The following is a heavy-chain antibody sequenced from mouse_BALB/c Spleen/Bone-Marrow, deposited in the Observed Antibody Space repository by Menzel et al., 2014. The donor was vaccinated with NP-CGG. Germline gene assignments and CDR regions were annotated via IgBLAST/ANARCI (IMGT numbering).Heavy chain of an antibody. V-gene: IGHV5-17*02. CDR2: ISSGSSPI. J-gene: IGHJ4*01. D-gene: IGHD2-4*01. Sequence: EVQLQESGGGLVQPGGSRKLSCAASGFTFSSFGMHWVRQAPEKGLEWVAYISSGSSPIYYADTVKGRFTIFRDNPKNTLFLQMTSLRSEDTAMYYCARKGAMITHYYAMDYWGQGTSVTVSS. CDR3: ARKGAMITHYYAMDY. CDR1: GFTFSSFG.